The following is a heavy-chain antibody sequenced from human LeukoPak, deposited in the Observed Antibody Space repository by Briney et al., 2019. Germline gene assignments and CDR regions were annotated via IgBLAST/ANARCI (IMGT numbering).Heavy chain of an antibody. CDR3: AVYGDYAGAFDI. Sequence: GGSLRLSCAASGFTFSSYAMHWVRQAPGKGLEYVSAISSNGGSTYYANSVKGRFTISRDNSKNTLYLQMGSLRAEDMAVYYCAVYGDYAGAFDIWGQGTMVTVSS. D-gene: IGHD4-17*01. CDR2: ISSNGGST. CDR1: GFTFSSYA. J-gene: IGHJ3*02. V-gene: IGHV3-64*01.